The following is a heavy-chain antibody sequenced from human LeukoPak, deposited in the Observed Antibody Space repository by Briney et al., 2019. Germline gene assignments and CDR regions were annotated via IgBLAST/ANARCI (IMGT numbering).Heavy chain of an antibody. CDR2: IYYSGST. CDR3: ARSPDYYDSSGYYY. J-gene: IGHJ4*02. CDR1: GGSISSYY. Sequence: SETLSLTCTVSGGSISSYYWSWIRQPPGKGLEWIGYIYYSGSTNYNPSLKSRVTISVDTSKNQFSLKLSSVTAADTAAYYCARSPDYYDSSGYYYWGQGTLVTVSS. D-gene: IGHD3-22*01. V-gene: IGHV4-59*01.